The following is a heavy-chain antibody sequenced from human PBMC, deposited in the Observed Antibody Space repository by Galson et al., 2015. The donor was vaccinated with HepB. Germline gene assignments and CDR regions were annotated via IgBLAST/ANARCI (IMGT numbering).Heavy chain of an antibody. CDR2: IYPGDSDT. Sequence: QSGAEVKKPGESLKISCKGSGYSFTSYWIGWVRQMPGKGLEWMGIIYPGDSDTRYSPSFQGQVTISADKSISTAYLQWSSLKASDTAMYYCARLGGDPPNETYYYYYYMDVWGKGTTVTVSS. CDR3: ARLGGDPPNETYYYYYYMDV. CDR1: GYSFTSYW. J-gene: IGHJ6*03. V-gene: IGHV5-51*03. D-gene: IGHD2-21*01.